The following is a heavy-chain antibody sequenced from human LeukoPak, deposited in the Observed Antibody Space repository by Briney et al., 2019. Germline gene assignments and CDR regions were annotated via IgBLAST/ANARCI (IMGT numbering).Heavy chain of an antibody. CDR3: AKDMIVLGFASDFDY. D-gene: IGHD3-22*01. CDR2: IRNSGSGT. Sequence: GGSLRLSCAASGFTFSTYTMSWVRQAPGKGLEWVSTIRNSGSGTYYADSVKGRFTISRDDSRNTLYLQMNSLRAEDTAVYYCAKDMIVLGFASDFDYWGQGTLVTVTS. CDR1: GFTFSTYT. J-gene: IGHJ4*02. V-gene: IGHV3-23*01.